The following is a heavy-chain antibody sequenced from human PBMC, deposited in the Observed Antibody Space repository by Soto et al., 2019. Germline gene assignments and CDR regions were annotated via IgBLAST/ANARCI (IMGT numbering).Heavy chain of an antibody. Sequence: PVGSLRLSCAASGFTFSSYGMHWVRQAPGKGLEWVAVISYDGSNKYYADSVKGRFTISRDNSKNTLYLQMNSLRAEDTAVYYCAKERAEAAGHGMDVWGQGTTVTVSS. CDR2: ISYDGSNK. V-gene: IGHV3-30*18. J-gene: IGHJ6*02. D-gene: IGHD6-13*01. CDR3: AKERAEAAGHGMDV. CDR1: GFTFSSYG.